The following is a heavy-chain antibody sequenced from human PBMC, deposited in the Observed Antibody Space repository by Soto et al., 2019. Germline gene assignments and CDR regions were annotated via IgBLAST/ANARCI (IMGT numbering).Heavy chain of an antibody. V-gene: IGHV1-18*01. CDR1: GYTFTTYG. D-gene: IGHD1-1*01. CDR2: ISAHNGNT. J-gene: IGHJ4*02. CDR3: ARGRYGDY. Sequence: QVHLVQSGAEVKKPGASVKVSCKGSGYTFTTYGITWVRQAPGKGLEWMGWISAHNGNTNYAQKLQGRVTVTRDTSTSTAYMELRSLRSDDTAVYYCARGRYGDYWGQGARVTVSS.